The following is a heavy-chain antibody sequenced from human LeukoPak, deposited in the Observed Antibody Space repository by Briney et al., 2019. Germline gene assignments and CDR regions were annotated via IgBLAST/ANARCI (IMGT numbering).Heavy chain of an antibody. CDR1: GFTFSSYS. CDR2: ISSSSSYI. J-gene: IGHJ4*02. CDR3: ARQGSGREFDY. Sequence: GGSLRLSCAASGFTFSSYSMNWVRQAPGKGLEGVSSISSSSSYIYYADSVKGRFTISRDNAKNSLHLQMNSLRAEDTAVYYCARQGSGREFDYWGQGTLVTVSS. D-gene: IGHD3-10*01. V-gene: IGHV3-21*01.